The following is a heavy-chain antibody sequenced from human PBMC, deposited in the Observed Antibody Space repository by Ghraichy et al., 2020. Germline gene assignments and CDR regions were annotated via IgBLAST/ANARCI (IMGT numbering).Heavy chain of an antibody. J-gene: IGHJ4*02. CDR1: GFTFSSYG. Sequence: GGSLRLSCAASGFTFSSYGMHWVRQAPGKGLEWVAVIWYDGSNKYYADSVKGQFTISRDNSKNTLYLQMNSLRAEDTAVYYCARGRYYGSGSYYSSPDYWGQGTLVTVSS. CDR2: IWYDGSNK. CDR3: ARGRYYGSGSYYSSPDY. V-gene: IGHV3-33*01. D-gene: IGHD3-10*01.